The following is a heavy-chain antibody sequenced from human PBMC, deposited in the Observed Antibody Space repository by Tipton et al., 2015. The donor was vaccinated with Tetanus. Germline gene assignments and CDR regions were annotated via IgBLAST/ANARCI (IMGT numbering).Heavy chain of an antibody. D-gene: IGHD6-19*01. J-gene: IGHJ5*02. Sequence: QLVQSGAEVKKPGASVKVSCKASGYTFNTFGISWVRQAPGQGLEWMGWISGYNGNTNYGQNVQGRVTMTTDTPTSTAYMELRSLRSDDTAVYYCARVPTNPLAVDRPTASWGQGALVTVSS. CDR3: ARVPTNPLAVDRPTAS. CDR2: ISGYNGNT. CDR1: GYTFNTFG. V-gene: IGHV1-18*01.